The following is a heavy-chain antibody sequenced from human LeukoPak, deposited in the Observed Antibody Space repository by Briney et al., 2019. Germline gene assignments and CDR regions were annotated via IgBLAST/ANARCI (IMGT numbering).Heavy chain of an antibody. V-gene: IGHV4-30-2*01. CDR1: GGSISSGGYS. CDR3: ARLSSSWYLYFDY. D-gene: IGHD6-13*01. J-gene: IGHJ4*02. Sequence: PSQTLSLTCAVSGGSISSGGYSWSRIRQPPGKGLEWIGYIYHSGSTYYNPSLKSRVTISVDRSKNQFSLKLSSVTAADTAVYYCARLSSSWYLYFDYWGQGTLVTVSS. CDR2: IYHSGST.